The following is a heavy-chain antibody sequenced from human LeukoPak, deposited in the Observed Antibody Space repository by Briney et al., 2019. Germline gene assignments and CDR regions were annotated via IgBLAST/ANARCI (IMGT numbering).Heavy chain of an antibody. CDR1: GFTFSSYA. Sequence: QPGRFLGLSCAASGFTFSSYAMHWVRQAPGKGLEWVAVISYDGSNKYYADSVKGRFTISRDNSENTLYLQMNSLRAEDTAVYYCARDPLRRTSYYFDYWGQGTLVTVSS. D-gene: IGHD1/OR15-1a*01. CDR3: ARDPLRRTSYYFDY. CDR2: ISYDGSNK. V-gene: IGHV3-30-3*01. J-gene: IGHJ4*02.